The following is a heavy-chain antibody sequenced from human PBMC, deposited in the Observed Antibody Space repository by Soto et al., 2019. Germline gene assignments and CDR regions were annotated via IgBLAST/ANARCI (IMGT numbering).Heavy chain of an antibody. CDR2: IYPGDSDT. D-gene: IGHD2-21*01. V-gene: IGHV5-51*01. CDR3: ARSTYCGGDCYYYGMDV. J-gene: IGHJ6*02. CDR1: GYSFTSYW. Sequence: GESLKISCKGSGYSFTSYWIGWVRQMPGKGLEWMGIIYPGDSDTRYSPSFQGQVTISADKSISTAYLQWSSLKASDTAMYYCARSTYCGGDCYYYGMDVWGQGTTVTVSS.